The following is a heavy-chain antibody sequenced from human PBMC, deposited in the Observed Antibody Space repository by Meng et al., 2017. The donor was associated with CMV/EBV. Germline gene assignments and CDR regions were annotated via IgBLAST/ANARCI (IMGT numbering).Heavy chain of an antibody. CDR3: ARDEYDFWSGKNWRWDYYYYGMDV. CDR1: GFTFSSYS. J-gene: IGHJ6*02. CDR2: ISSSSSYI. D-gene: IGHD3-3*01. V-gene: IGHV3-21*01. Sequence: GGSLRLSCAASGFTFSSYSMNWVRQAPGKGLEWVSSISSSSSYIYYADSVKGRFTISRDNAKNSLYPQMNSLRAEDTAVYYCARDEYDFWSGKNWRWDYYYYGMDVWGQGTTVTVSS.